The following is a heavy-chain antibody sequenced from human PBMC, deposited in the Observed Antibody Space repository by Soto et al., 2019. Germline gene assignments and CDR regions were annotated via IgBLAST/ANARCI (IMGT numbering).Heavy chain of an antibody. V-gene: IGHV4-59*01. CDR3: ASFNRAYYYDSSVYYPPTHFDY. Sequence: SETLSITCTVCGGSIGSYDWSWIRQPPGKRLEWIWYIYYSGSTNYNPSLKSRVTISVDTYKNQFSLKLSSVTAADTAVYYWASFNRAYYYDSSVYYPPTHFDYWGQGTLVTFSS. CDR2: IYYSGST. D-gene: IGHD3-22*01. J-gene: IGHJ4*02. CDR1: GGSIGSYD.